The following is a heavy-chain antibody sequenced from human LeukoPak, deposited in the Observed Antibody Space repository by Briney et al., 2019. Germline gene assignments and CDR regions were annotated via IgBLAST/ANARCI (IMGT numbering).Heavy chain of an antibody. CDR3: ATSTVRFFDWSDAFDI. D-gene: IGHD3-9*01. V-gene: IGHV4-34*01. Sequence: PETLSLTCAVYGGSFSGYYWSWIRQPPGKGLEWIGSIYHSGSTYYNPSLKSRVTISVDTSKNQFSLKLSSVTAADTAVYYCATSTVRFFDWSDAFDIWGQGTMVTVSS. J-gene: IGHJ3*02. CDR1: GGSFSGYY. CDR2: IYHSGST.